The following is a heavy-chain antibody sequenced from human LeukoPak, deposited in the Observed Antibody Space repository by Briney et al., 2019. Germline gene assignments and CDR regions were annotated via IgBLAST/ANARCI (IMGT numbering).Heavy chain of an antibody. CDR3: ARDRYGDYAVDY. D-gene: IGHD4-17*01. CDR2: ISSSSSYI. J-gene: IGHJ4*02. Sequence: PGGSLRLSCAASGFTFISYSMNWVRQAPGKGLEWVSSISSSSSYIYYADSVKGRFTISRDNAKNSLYLQMNSLRAEDTAVYYCARDRYGDYAVDYWGQGTLVTASS. V-gene: IGHV3-21*01. CDR1: GFTFISYS.